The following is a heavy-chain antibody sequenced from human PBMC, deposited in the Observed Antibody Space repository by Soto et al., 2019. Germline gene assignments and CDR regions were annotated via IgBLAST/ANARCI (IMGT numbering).Heavy chain of an antibody. J-gene: IGHJ4*02. CDR1: GFVFSSYG. CDR3: EGSVVVSTAIDY. V-gene: IGHV3-33*01. CDR2: IWYDGSNK. D-gene: IGHD2-2*01. Sequence: QVQLVESGGGVVQPGRSLRLSCAASGFVFSSYGMHWVRLAPGKGLEWVAVIWYDGSNKYYADAVRGRFTISRDNSKNALYLQMNTLTAEDTAIYYGEGSVVVSTAIDYWGQGTLVTVSS.